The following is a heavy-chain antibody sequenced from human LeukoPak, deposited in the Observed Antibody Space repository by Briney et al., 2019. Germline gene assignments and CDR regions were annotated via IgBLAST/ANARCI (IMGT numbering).Heavy chain of an antibody. CDR3: AKVTSGSYYAPPPLYYFDY. CDR1: GFTFRSYA. J-gene: IGHJ4*02. D-gene: IGHD3-10*01. CDR2: TSGTGDST. V-gene: IGHV3-23*01. Sequence: GGSLRLSCAASGFTFRSYAMSWVRQAPGKGLEWVSATSGTGDSTYFADSVKGRFTISRDNLKNTLYLQMNSLRAEDTAVYYCAKVTSGSYYAPPPLYYFDYWGQGTLVAVSS.